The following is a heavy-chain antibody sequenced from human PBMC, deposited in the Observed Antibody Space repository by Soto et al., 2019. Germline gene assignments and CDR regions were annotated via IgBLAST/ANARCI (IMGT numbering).Heavy chain of an antibody. CDR2: INAGNGNT. CDR1: GYTFTSYA. J-gene: IGHJ6*03. CDR3: ARVLVRGPPEFYYYMDV. Sequence: ASVKVSCKASGYTFTSYAMHWVRQAPGQRLEWMGWINAGNGNTKYSQKFQGRVTITRDTSASTAYMELSSLRSEDTAVYYCARVLVRGPPEFYYYMDVWGKGTTVTVSS. D-gene: IGHD3-10*01. V-gene: IGHV1-3*01.